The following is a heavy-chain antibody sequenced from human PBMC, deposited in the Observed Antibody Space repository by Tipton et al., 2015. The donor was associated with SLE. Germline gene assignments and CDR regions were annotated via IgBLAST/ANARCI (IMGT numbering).Heavy chain of an antibody. Sequence: TLSLTCTVSGGSISSYYWSWIRQPPGKGLEWIGSIYYSGSTYYNPSLKSRVTISVDTSKNQFSLKLSSVTAADTAVYYCARDDGGGYNENDYWGQGTLVTVSS. CDR2: IYYSGST. J-gene: IGHJ4*02. V-gene: IGHV4-59*12. D-gene: IGHD5-24*01. CDR1: GGSISSYY. CDR3: ARDDGGGYNENDY.